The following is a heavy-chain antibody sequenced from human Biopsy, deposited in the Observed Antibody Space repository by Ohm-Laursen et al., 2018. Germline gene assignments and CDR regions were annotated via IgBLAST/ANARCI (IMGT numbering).Heavy chain of an antibody. CDR3: ARGRLRAVARFDY. J-gene: IGHJ4*02. CDR2: INHSGST. D-gene: IGHD6-19*01. V-gene: IGHV4-34*01. Sequence: SDTLSLTCAVYGGSFSGYYWSWIRQPPGKGLEWIGEINHSGSTNYNPSLKSRVTISVGTSKNQFSLKLSSVTAADTAVYYCARGRLRAVARFDYWGQGTLVTVSS. CDR1: GGSFSGYY.